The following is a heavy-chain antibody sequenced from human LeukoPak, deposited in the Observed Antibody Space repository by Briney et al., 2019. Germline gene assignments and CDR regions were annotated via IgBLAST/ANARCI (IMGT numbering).Heavy chain of an antibody. CDR1: GFTVSSNF. V-gene: IGHV3-53*01. D-gene: IGHD1-7*01. CDR2: IYSGGST. Sequence: GGSLRLSCAASGFTVSSNFMNWVRQAPGKGLEWVSIIYSGGSTSYADSVKGRFTISRDNSKNTLYLQMNSLRAEDTALYYCARHGNYNFDYWGQGTLVTVSS. CDR3: ARHGNYNFDY. J-gene: IGHJ4*02.